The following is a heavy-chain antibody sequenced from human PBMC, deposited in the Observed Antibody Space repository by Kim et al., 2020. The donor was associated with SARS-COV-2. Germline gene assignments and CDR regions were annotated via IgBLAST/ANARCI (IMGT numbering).Heavy chain of an antibody. D-gene: IGHD1-26*01. CDR1: GFTLSTYA. CDR2: ISGSGLST. Sequence: GGSLRLSCAGSGFTLSTYAMSWVRQAPGKGLEWVSTISGSGLSTYYADSVKGRFTISRDNSKNALYLQMNSLRVDDTAVYYCAKEGDSVSFYVLYHAMDVWGNGTTGTVSS. CDR3: AKEGDSVSFYVLYHAMDV. V-gene: IGHV3-23*01. J-gene: IGHJ6*04.